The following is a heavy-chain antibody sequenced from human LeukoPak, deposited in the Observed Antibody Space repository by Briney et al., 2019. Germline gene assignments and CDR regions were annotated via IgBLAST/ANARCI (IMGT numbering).Heavy chain of an antibody. D-gene: IGHD2-15*01. CDR2: ISESSSSTT. V-gene: IGHV3-48*03. CDR1: GFTFSSYE. Sequence: GGSLRLSCAASGFTFSSYEMNWVRQAPGKGLEWVSYISESSSSTTYYADSVRGRFTISRDDANNVLYLQMESLRAEDTAVYYCARETFGYCNGGSCSYVDYWGQGTLVTVSS. CDR3: ARETFGYCNGGSCSYVDY. J-gene: IGHJ4*02.